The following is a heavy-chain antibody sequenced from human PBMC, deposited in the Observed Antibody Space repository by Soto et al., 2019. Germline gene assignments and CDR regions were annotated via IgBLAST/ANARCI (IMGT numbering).Heavy chain of an antibody. J-gene: IGHJ4*02. V-gene: IGHV1-18*01. CDR1: GYTFTSYG. CDR2: ISPYNGNT. Sequence: APVKVSCKASGYTFTSYGISWVRQAPGQGLEWMGWISPYNGNTNYAQKFQGRVTMTTDTSTSTAYMELSSLRSEDTAVYYCARAYCDILTGPFDYCGQGTLVTVPS. D-gene: IGHD3-9*01. CDR3: ARAYCDILTGPFDY.